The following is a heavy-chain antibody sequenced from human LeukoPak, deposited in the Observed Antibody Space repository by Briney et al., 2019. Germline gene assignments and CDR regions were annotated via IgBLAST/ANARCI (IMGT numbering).Heavy chain of an antibody. CDR2: ISSSSRTI. CDR1: GFTFRSYN. J-gene: IGHJ6*03. CDR3: ARDFDYYYMDV. V-gene: IGHV3-48*01. Sequence: GGSLRLSCAASGFTFRSYNMNWVRQAPGKGLEWVSHISSSSRTIYYADSVKGRFTISRDNAKNSVYLQMNSLRVEDTAVYYCARDFDYYYMDVWGKGTTVTVSS.